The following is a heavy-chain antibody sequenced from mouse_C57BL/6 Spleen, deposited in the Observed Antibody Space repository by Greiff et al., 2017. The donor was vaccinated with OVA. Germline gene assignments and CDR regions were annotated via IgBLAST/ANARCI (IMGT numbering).Heavy chain of an antibody. V-gene: IGHV1-19*01. D-gene: IGHD1-1*01. CDR1: GYTFTDYY. J-gene: IGHJ2*01. CDR3: ARKGGSSYDYFDY. CDR2: INPYNGGT. Sequence: VQLKESGPVLVKPGASVKMSCKASGYTFTDYYMNWVKQSHGKSLEWIGVINPYNGGTSYNQKFKGKATLTVDKSSSTAYMELNSLTSEDSAVYYCARKGGSSYDYFDYWGQGTTLTVSS.